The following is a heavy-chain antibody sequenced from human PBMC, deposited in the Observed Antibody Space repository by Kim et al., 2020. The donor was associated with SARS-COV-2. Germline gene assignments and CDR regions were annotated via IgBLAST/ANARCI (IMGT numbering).Heavy chain of an antibody. CDR2: INHSGST. D-gene: IGHD3-22*01. CDR1: GGSFSGYY. CDR3: ARSLSATQSGLSHLYYYY. Sequence: SETLSLTCAVYGGSFSGYYWSWIRQPPGKGLEWIGEINHSGSTNYNPSLKSRVTISVDTSKNQFSLKLSSLPAADTAVYYFARSLSATQSGLSHLYYYY. V-gene: IGHV4-34*01. J-gene: IGHJ6*01.